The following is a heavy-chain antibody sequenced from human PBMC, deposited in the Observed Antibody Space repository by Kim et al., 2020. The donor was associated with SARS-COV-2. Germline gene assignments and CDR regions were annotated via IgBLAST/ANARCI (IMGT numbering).Heavy chain of an antibody. J-gene: IGHJ5*02. CDR2: GNT. Sequence: GNTGYAQKFQGRVTMTRNTSISTAYMELSSLRSEDTAVYYCARGLGAPGAWGQGTLVTVSS. D-gene: IGHD1-26*01. V-gene: IGHV1-8*01. CDR3: ARGLGAPGA.